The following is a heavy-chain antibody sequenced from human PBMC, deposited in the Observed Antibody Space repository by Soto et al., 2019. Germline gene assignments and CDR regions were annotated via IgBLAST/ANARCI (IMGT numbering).Heavy chain of an antibody. D-gene: IGHD2-21*02. CDR2: IGGRGGNA. V-gene: IGHV3-23*01. Sequence: LRLSCAASGFSFIDYAINWVRQVPGRGLEYVAGIGGRGGNAFYADSMKGRFSISRDNSKNTVYLHMHNLRVDDSAMYYCAKARHSGDFAGSYASWGQGTLVTVSS. CDR3: AKARHSGDFAGSYAS. J-gene: IGHJ5*02. CDR1: GFSFIDYA.